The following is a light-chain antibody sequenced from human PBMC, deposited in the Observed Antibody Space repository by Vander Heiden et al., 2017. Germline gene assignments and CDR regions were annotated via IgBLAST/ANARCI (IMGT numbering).Light chain of an antibody. J-gene: IGLJ2*01. CDR1: SPNIGAGYD. CDR2: GNG. Sequence: QSVLTQPPSVSGAPGHRVTISCTGSSPNIGAGYDVHWYQQLPETAPKLLIYGNGNRPSGVPDRFSGSKSGTSASLAITGLQAEDEADYYCQSYDSSLSVVFGGGTKLTVL. V-gene: IGLV1-40*01. CDR3: QSYDSSLSVV.